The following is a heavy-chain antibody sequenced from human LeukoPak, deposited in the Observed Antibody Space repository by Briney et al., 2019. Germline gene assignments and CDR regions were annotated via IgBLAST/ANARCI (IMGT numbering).Heavy chain of an antibody. Sequence: SETLSLTCTVSGGSISSSSYYWGWIRQPPGKGLEWIGSIYYSGSTYYNPSLKSRVTISVDTSKNQFSLKLSSVTAADTAVYYCARGLYYNSSGRYGMDVWGQGTTVTVSS. D-gene: IGHD3-10*01. V-gene: IGHV4-39*07. CDR2: IYYSGST. J-gene: IGHJ6*01. CDR3: ARGLYYNSSGRYGMDV. CDR1: GGSISSSSYY.